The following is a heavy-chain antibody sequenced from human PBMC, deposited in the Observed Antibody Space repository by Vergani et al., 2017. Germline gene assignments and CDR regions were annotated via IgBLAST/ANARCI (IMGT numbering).Heavy chain of an antibody. CDR2: IYHSGST. Sequence: QMQLQESGPGLVKASETLSLTCTVSGDSIISRSYYWGWIRQPPGKGLEWIGSIYHSGSTYYNPSLKSRVTISVDTSKNQFSLKLSSVTAADTAVYYCARETGYSGSGYPLDYWGQGTLVTVSS. D-gene: IGHD6-13*01. V-gene: IGHV4-39*07. CDR1: GDSIISRSYY. J-gene: IGHJ4*02. CDR3: ARETGYSGSGYPLDY.